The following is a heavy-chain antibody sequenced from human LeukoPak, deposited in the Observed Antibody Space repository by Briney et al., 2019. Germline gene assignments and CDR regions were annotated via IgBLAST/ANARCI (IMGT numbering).Heavy chain of an antibody. CDR1: GVSINDYY. J-gene: IGHJ4*02. CDR3: ARIRCGHSGSVCYNH. D-gene: IGHD2-21*01. V-gene: IGHV4-34*01. CDR2: ISHTEGT. Sequence: SETLSLTCGVFGVSINDYYWSWIRQSPVKGLEWIGEISHTEGTRYNPSLESRVTMSVGTSENQLSLKLIFVTAADTAVYYCARIRCGHSGSVCYNHWGLGTLVTVSS.